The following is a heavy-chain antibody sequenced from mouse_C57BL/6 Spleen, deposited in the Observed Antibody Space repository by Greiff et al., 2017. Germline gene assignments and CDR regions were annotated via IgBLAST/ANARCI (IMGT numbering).Heavy chain of an antibody. D-gene: IGHD1-1*01. CDR3: ARWRHGSLYYYAMDY. CDR2: IDPSDSEP. CDR1: GYTFTSYW. V-gene: IGHV1-52*01. J-gene: IGHJ4*01. Sequence: QVQLQQPGAELVRPGSSVKLSCKASGYTFTSYWMHWVKQRPIQGLEWIGNIDPSDSEPHYNQKFKDKATLTVDKSYSTAYMQLSSLTSEDSAVYYCARWRHGSLYYYAMDYWGQGTSVTVSS.